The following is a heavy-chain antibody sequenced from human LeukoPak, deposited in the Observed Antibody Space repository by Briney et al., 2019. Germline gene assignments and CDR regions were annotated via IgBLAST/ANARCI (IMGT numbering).Heavy chain of an antibody. Sequence: GASVKVSCKASGYTFTGYYMHWVRQAPGQGLEWMGWINPNSGGTNYAQKFQGRVTMTRDMSTSTVYMELSSLRSEDTAVYYCARARPYSSGWYDLFDAFDIWGQGTMVTVSS. CDR1: GYTFTGYY. CDR2: INPNSGGT. J-gene: IGHJ3*02. D-gene: IGHD6-19*01. CDR3: ARARPYSSGWYDLFDAFDI. V-gene: IGHV1-2*02.